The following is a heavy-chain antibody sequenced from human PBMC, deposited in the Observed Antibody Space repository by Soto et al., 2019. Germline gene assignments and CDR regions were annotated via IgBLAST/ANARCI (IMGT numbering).Heavy chain of an antibody. D-gene: IGHD2-15*01. V-gene: IGHV4-59*01. Sequence: PSETLSLTCTVSGGSISTYYWSWIRQPPGKGLEWIGYIYYSGSTKYNPSLKSRVTISVDTSKNQFSLKLSSVTAADTAVYYCARGTGNVVVAATAFDYWGQGTLVTVSS. CDR2: IYYSGST. CDR1: GGSISTYY. CDR3: ARGTGNVVVAATAFDY. J-gene: IGHJ4*02.